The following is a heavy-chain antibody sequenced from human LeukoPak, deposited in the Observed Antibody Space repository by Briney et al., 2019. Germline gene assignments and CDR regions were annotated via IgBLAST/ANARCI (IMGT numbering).Heavy chain of an antibody. J-gene: IGHJ4*02. V-gene: IGHV4-39*07. CDR3: ARGSIYDFWSGYLYYFDY. CDR1: GGSISSSSYY. Sequence: TSETLSLTCTVSGGSISSSSYYWGWIRQPPGKGLEWIGSIYYSGSTYYNPSLKSRVTISVDTSKNQFSLKLSSVTAADTAVYYCARGSIYDFWSGYLYYFDYWGQGTLVTVSS. CDR2: IYYSGST. D-gene: IGHD3-3*01.